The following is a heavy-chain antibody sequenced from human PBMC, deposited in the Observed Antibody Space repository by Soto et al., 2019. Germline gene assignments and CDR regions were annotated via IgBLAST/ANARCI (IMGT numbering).Heavy chain of an antibody. D-gene: IGHD1-1*01. J-gene: IGHJ4*02. CDR3: ARGGIFGH. CDR2: IYSGGST. CDR1: GFTVSSNY. Sequence: EVQLVESGGGLVQPGGSLRLSCAASGFTVSSNYMSWVRQAPGKGLEWVSVIYSGGSTYYADSVKGGFTISRDNSKNTLYLQKDRLRAEDTAVYNCARGGIFGHWGQGTLVTVSS. V-gene: IGHV3-66*01.